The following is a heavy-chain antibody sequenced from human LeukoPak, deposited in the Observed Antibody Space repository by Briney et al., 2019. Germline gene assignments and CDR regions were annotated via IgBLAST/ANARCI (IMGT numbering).Heavy chain of an antibody. D-gene: IGHD3-22*01. CDR1: GGSITSYY. J-gene: IGHJ4*02. CDR3: AGSYFYDGNRYFDY. V-gene: IGHV4-59*08. CDR2: IYYTGST. Sequence: PETLSLTCNVSGGSITSYYWNWIRQPPGKGLEWIGYIYYTGSTNSNPSLRSRVTMSLDTSKNQFSLKLSSVTATDTARYYCAGSYFYDGNRYFDYWGQGALVTVSS.